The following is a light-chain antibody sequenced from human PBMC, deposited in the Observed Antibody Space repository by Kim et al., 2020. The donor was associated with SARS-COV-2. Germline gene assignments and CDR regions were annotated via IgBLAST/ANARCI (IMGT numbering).Light chain of an antibody. V-gene: IGLV2-23*02. CDR2: EVS. CDR1: SSDVGKYYL. CDR3: CTYAGSSTFV. J-gene: IGLJ3*02. Sequence: QSALTQPASVSGSPGQSITISCTGSSSDVGKYYLVSWYQQHPGKAPKLLIYEVSKWPSGVSNRFSGSKSGNTASLTISGLQAEDEADYYCCTYAGSSTFVFGGGTKLTVL.